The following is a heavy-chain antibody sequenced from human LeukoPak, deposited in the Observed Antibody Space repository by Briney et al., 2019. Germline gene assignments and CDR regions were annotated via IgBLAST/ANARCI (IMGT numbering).Heavy chain of an antibody. CDR2: ISGGGSGT. D-gene: IGHD3/OR15-3a*01. Sequence: GGSLRLTCAACGFTFSSYAMSWVRQAPGKGLDWISAISGGGSGTYYADSVKGRFTLSRDNSKNTLYLQMNSLRAEDTAVYYCAKKLSAFGTFDYWGQGTLVTVSS. V-gene: IGHV3-23*01. CDR1: GFTFSSYA. CDR3: AKKLSAFGTFDY. J-gene: IGHJ4*02.